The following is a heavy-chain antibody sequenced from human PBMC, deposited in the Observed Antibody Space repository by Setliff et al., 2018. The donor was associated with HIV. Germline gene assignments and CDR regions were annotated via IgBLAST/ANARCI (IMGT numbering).Heavy chain of an antibody. Sequence: LRLSCAASGFTFRSYEMNWVRQAPGKGLEWVSFISSSGSTIYYAGSVKGRFTISRDNAKNSLYLQMNSLRAEDTAAYYCARDSMGEIAVAGPDYFDYWGQGTLVTVSS. J-gene: IGHJ4*02. D-gene: IGHD6-19*01. CDR3: ARDSMGEIAVAGPDYFDY. V-gene: IGHV3-48*03. CDR2: ISSSGSTI. CDR1: GFTFRSYE.